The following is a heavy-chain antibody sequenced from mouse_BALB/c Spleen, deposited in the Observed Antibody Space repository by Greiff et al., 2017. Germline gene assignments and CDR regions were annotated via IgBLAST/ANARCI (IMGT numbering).Heavy chain of an antibody. D-gene: IGHD1-1*01. CDR1: GFTFSSFG. Sequence: DVMLVESGGGLVQPGGSRKLSCAASGFTFSSFGMHWVRQAPEKGLEWVAYISSGSSTIYYADTVKGRFTISRDNPKNTLFLQMTSLRSEDTAMYYYARSLKFITTRYAMDYWGQGTSVTVSS. CDR2: ISSGSSTI. V-gene: IGHV5-17*02. J-gene: IGHJ4*01. CDR3: ARSLKFITTRYAMDY.